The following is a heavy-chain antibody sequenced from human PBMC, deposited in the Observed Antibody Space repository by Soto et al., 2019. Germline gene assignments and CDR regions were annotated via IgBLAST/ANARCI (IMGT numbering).Heavy chain of an antibody. V-gene: IGHV3-49*03. D-gene: IGHD6-6*01. CDR2: IRSKAYGGTT. CDR3: TRNLIPYSSSSVLDY. Sequence: LRLSCTASGFTFGDYAMSWFRQAPGKGLEWVGFIRSKAYGGTTEYAASVKGRFTISRDDSKSIAYLQMNSLKTEDTAVYYCTRNLIPYSSSSVLDYWGQGTLVTVSS. CDR1: GFTFGDYA. J-gene: IGHJ4*02.